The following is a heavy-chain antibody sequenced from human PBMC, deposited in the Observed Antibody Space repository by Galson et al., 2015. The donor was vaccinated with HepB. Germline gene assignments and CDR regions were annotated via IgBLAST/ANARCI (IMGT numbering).Heavy chain of an antibody. CDR2: ISYDGSNK. D-gene: IGHD6-19*01. J-gene: IGHJ5*02. CDR1: GFTFSSYA. Sequence: RLSCAASGFTFSSYAMHWVRQAPGKGLEWVAVISYDGSNKYYADSVKGRFTISRDNSKNTLYLQMNSLRAEDTAVYYCARGAGYSSGWYPWFDPWGQGTLVTVSS. V-gene: IGHV3-30*04. CDR3: ARGAGYSSGWYPWFDP.